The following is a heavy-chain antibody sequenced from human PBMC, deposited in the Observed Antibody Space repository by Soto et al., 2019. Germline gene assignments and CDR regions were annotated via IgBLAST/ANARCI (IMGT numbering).Heavy chain of an antibody. V-gene: IGHV5-10-1*01. J-gene: IGHJ4*02. Sequence: GESLKISCKGSGYSFAGYWITWVRQKPGKGLEWMGRIDPSDSQTYYSPSFRGHVTISATKTITTVFLQWSSLRASDTAMYYCARQIYDSDTGPNFQYYFESWGQGTPVTVSS. CDR3: ARQIYDSDTGPNFQYYFES. D-gene: IGHD3-22*01. CDR1: GYSFAGYW. CDR2: IDPSDSQT.